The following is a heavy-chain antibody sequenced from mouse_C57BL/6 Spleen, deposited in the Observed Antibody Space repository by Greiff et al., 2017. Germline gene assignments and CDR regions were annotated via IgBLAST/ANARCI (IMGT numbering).Heavy chain of an antibody. CDR2: INYDGSST. CDR1: GFTFSDYY. J-gene: IGHJ2*01. V-gene: IGHV5-16*01. Sequence: DVKLVESEGGLVQPGSSMKLSCTASGFTFSDYYMAWVRQVPEKGLEWVANINYDGSSTYYLDSLKSRFIISRDNAKNILYLQMSSLKSEDTATYYCARDGGGPHYFDYWGQGTTLTVSS. D-gene: IGHD1-1*02. CDR3: ARDGGGPHYFDY.